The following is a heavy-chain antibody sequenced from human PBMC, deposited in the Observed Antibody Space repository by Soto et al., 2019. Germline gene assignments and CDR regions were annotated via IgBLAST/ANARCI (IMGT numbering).Heavy chain of an antibody. CDR2: VWFDGSHQ. Sequence: QVQLVESGGGVVQPGRSLRLSCAASGFTYTAYGMHWVRQSPGKGLEWVAVVWFDGSHQYYGDSVKGRFTISRDNSRVSVHLQMSRIRMDVMAGDCFVREDGRRSVDSWGHGTLVTVSP. D-gene: IGHD2-21*01. J-gene: IGHJ4*01. CDR3: VREDGRRSVDS. V-gene: IGHV3-33*01. CDR1: GFTYTAYG.